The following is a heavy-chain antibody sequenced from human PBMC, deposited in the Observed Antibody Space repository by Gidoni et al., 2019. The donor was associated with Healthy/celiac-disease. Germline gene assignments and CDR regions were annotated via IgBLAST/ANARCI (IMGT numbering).Heavy chain of an antibody. V-gene: IGHV3-21*01. CDR3: ARLVVGATTQSDYFDY. J-gene: IGHJ4*02. Sequence: GGGLVKPGGSLRLSCAASGVTFSSYSMNWVRQAPGKGLEWVTCISSSSSYIYYEDSVKARFTISRDNAKNALYLQMNSLRAEDTAVYYCARLVVGATTQSDYFDYWGQGTLVTFSS. CDR1: GVTFSSYS. D-gene: IGHD1-26*01. CDR2: ISSSSSYI.